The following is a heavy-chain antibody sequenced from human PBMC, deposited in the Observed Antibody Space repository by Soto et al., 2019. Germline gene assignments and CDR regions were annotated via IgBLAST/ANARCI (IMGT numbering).Heavy chain of an antibody. D-gene: IGHD3-16*02. CDR3: ASVNRGSYRTKNYYYYYYGMDV. CDR1: GGSISSGGYY. J-gene: IGHJ6*02. CDR2: IYYSGST. V-gene: IGHV4-31*03. Sequence: QVQLQESGPGLVKPSQTLSLTCTVSGGSISSGGYYWSWIRQHPGKGLEWIGYIYYSGSTYYNPSLKSRVTISVDTSKNQFSLKLSSVTAADTAVYYCASVNRGSYRTKNYYYYYYGMDVWGQGTTVTVSS.